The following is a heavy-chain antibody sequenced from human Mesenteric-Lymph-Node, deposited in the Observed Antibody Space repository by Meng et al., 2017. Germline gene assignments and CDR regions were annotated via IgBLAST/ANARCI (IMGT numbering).Heavy chain of an antibody. CDR1: GGSCSSSNW. J-gene: IGHJ4*02. CDR2: IYYSGST. V-gene: IGHV4-30-4*01. D-gene: IGHD1-26*01. CDR3: ARSPYSGSALPFFDY. Sequence: QVQLQQLGVGLLKPSETLSLICFVYGGSCSSSNWWSWIRQPPEKGLEWIGYIYYSGSTYYNPSLKSRVSISGDTSNKQFSLKLTSVTAADTAVYYCARSPYSGSALPFFDYWGQGSLVTVSS.